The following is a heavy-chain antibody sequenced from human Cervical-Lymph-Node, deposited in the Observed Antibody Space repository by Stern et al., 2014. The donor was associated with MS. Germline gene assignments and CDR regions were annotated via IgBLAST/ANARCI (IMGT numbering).Heavy chain of an antibody. J-gene: IGHJ4*02. CDR3: ARLLWDSSGYRHFTLDY. D-gene: IGHD3-22*01. Sequence: EVQLVQSGAEVKKPGESLKISCKGSGYSFTSYWIGWVRQMPGKGLEWMGIIYPGDSDTRYSPSFQGQVTISADKSISPAYLQWSSLKASDTAMYYCARLLWDSSGYRHFTLDYWGQGTLVTVSS. CDR1: GYSFTSYW. CDR2: IYPGDSDT. V-gene: IGHV5-51*01.